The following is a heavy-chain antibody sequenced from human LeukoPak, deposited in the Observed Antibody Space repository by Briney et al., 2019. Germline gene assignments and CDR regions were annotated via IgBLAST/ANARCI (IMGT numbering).Heavy chain of an antibody. V-gene: IGHV1-46*01. J-gene: IGHJ4*02. CDR3: ARGERWDCGGDCYEGFFDY. D-gene: IGHD2-21*02. CDR2: INPSGGST. CDR1: RYTFTSYY. Sequence: ASVKVSCKASRYTFTSYYMHWVRQAPGQGLEWMGIINPSGGSTSYAQKFQGRVTMTRDTSTSTVYMELSSLRSEDTAVYYCARGERWDCGGDCYEGFFDYWGQGTLVTVSS.